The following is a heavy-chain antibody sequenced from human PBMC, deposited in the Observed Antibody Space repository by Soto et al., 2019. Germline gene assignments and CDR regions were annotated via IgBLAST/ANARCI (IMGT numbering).Heavy chain of an antibody. CDR3: AKSFFVWNDAGEVPTSVGFDP. CDR2: FDPEDGET. D-gene: IGHD1-1*01. CDR1: GYTLTELS. Sequence: ASVKVSCKVSGYTLTELSMHWVRQAPGKGLEWMGGFDPEDGETIYAQKFQGRVTMTEDTSTDTAYMELSSLRSEDTAVYYCAKSFFVWNDAGEVPTSVGFDPWGQGTLVTVSS. V-gene: IGHV1-24*01. J-gene: IGHJ5*02.